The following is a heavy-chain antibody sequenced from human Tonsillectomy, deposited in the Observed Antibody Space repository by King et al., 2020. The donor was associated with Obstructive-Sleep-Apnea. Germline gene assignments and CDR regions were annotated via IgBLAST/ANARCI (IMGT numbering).Heavy chain of an antibody. CDR2: ISSNGGST. CDR3: ARDSEKTDYGDYLHWYFDL. J-gene: IGHJ2*01. CDR1: GFTFSNYA. Sequence: VQLVESGGGLVQPGGSLRLSCAASGFTFSNYAMHWVRQAPGKGLEYVSAISSNGGSTYYTNSVKDRFSISRDNSRNTLYLQMGSLSAEDMAVYYCARDSEKTDYGDYLHWYFDLWGRGTLVTVSS. V-gene: IGHV3-64*01. D-gene: IGHD4-17*01.